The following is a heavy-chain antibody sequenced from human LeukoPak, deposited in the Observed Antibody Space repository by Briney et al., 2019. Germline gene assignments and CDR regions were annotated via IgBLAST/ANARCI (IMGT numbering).Heavy chain of an antibody. D-gene: IGHD3-10*01. CDR1: GLTFSSNG. Sequence: GGSLRLSCAASGLTFSSNGMRWGRQAPGKGLDWVAFIRYDESNEYYADSVKGRFTISRDISKNTVYLQMNSLIAEDTAVYYCAISRGRWEILDYWGQGTLVTVSS. J-gene: IGHJ4*02. CDR3: AISRGRWEILDY. CDR2: IRYDESNE. V-gene: IGHV3-30*02.